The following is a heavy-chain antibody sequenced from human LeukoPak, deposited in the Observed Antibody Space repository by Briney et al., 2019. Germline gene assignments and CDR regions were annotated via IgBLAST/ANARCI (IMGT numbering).Heavy chain of an antibody. V-gene: IGHV4-59*01. J-gene: IGHJ4*02. CDR3: AGVTGTYSL. CDR1: GVSFSSYY. CDR2: IYFSGTT. Sequence: SETLSLTCTVSGVSFSSYYWTWIRQPPGKGLEWIGIIYFSGTTNSNPSLKSRIIISIDTSKNQFSLKLTSVTAADTAVYYCAGVTGTYSLWGQGTLVTVSS. D-gene: IGHD2-8*02.